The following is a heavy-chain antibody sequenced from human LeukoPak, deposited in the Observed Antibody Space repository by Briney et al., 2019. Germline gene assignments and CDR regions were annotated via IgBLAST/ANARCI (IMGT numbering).Heavy chain of an antibody. CDR2: ISYDGSNK. V-gene: IGHV3-30*04. Sequence: LPGRSLRLSCAASGFTFSSYAMHWVRQAPGKGLEWVAVISYDGSNKYYADSVKGRFTISRDNSKNTLYLQMNSLRAEDTAVYYCARVANRRYFDWFRGYYYYYYMDVWGKGTTVTISS. CDR3: ARVANRRYFDWFRGYYYYYYMDV. CDR1: GFTFSSYA. J-gene: IGHJ6*03. D-gene: IGHD3-9*01.